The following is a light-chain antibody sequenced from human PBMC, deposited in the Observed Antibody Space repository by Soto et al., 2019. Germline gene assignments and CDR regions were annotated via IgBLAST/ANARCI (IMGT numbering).Light chain of an antibody. CDR2: DAS. Sequence: EVVLTQSPATLSLSPGERATLSCRASQSVSSHLAWYQQKPGQAPRLLIYDASNRATGIPARFSGSGSGTDFTLTIISLEPADFAVYYCQHRANWPITFGGGTKVEIK. J-gene: IGKJ4*01. CDR3: QHRANWPIT. V-gene: IGKV3-11*01. CDR1: QSVSSH.